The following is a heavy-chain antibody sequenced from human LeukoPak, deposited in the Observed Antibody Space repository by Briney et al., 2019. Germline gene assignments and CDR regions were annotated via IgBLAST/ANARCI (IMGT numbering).Heavy chain of an antibody. CDR2: IYYSGST. D-gene: IGHD3-10*01. Sequence: SETLSLTCTVSGRSVSSGSYYWSWIRQPPGKGLEWIGYIYYSGSTNYNPSLKSRVTISVDTSKNQFSLKLSSVTAADTAVYYCARDHYYGSGDDYYYYYGMDVWGKGTTVTVSS. J-gene: IGHJ6*04. CDR3: ARDHYYGSGDDYYYYYGMDV. CDR1: GRSVSSGSYY. V-gene: IGHV4-61*01.